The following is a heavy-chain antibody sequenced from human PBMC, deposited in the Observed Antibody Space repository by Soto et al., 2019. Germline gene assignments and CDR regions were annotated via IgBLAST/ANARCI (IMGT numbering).Heavy chain of an antibody. Sequence: PGGSLRLSCAASGFTFSSYAMSWVRQAPGKGLEWVSAISGSGGSTYYADSVKGRFTISRDNSKNTLYLQMNGLRAEDTAVYYCAKDTYYYDSSGYYFDYWGQGTLVTSPQ. CDR1: GFTFSSYA. D-gene: IGHD3-22*01. CDR2: ISGSGGST. J-gene: IGHJ4*02. V-gene: IGHV3-23*01. CDR3: AKDTYYYDSSGYYFDY.